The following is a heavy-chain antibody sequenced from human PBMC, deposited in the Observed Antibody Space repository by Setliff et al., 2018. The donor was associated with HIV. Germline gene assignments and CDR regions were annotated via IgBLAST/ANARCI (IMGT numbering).Heavy chain of an antibody. V-gene: IGHV4-39*01. CDR3: ASHLPPYSGNFDY. Sequence: PSETLSLTCTVSGGPISSSSYYWGWIRQPPGKGLEWIGTIYYSGNTYYNPSLKSRVTISVDTSKNQISLKLSSVTAADTAVYYCASHLPPYSGNFDYWGHGTLVTVSS. J-gene: IGHJ4*01. CDR2: IYYSGNT. CDR1: GGPISSSSYY. D-gene: IGHD1-26*01.